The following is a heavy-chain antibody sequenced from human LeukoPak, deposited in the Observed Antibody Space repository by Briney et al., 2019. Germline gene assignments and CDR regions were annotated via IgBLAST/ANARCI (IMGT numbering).Heavy chain of an antibody. V-gene: IGHV1-69*13. CDR2: IIPIFGTA. D-gene: IGHD6-13*01. CDR1: GGTFSSYA. CDR3: ARGGDRGSSSWSYGMDV. J-gene: IGHJ6*02. Sequence: SVKVSCKASGGTFSSYAISWVRQAPGQGLEWMGGIIPIFGTANYAQKFQGGVTITADESTSTAYMELSSLRSEDTAVYYCARGGDRGSSSWSYGMDVWGQGTTVTVSS.